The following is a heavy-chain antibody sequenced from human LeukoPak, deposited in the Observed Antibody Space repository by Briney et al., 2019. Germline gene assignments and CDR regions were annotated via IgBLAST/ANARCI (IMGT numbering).Heavy chain of an antibody. J-gene: IGHJ5*02. D-gene: IGHD2-2*01. Sequence: PGGSLRLSCAASGFTFSSHWMHWVRQAPGKGLEWVSRIKSDGSSANYVDSVKGRFTISRDNAKNTLYLQMNSLRAEDTAVYYCVRSCSTSGSCYGWFDPWGQGTLVTVSS. CDR3: VRSCSTSGSCYGWFDP. CDR2: IKSDGSSA. CDR1: GFTFSSHW. V-gene: IGHV3-74*01.